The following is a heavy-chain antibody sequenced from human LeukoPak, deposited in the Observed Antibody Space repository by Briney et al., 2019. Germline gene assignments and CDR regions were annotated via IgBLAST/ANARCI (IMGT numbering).Heavy chain of an antibody. V-gene: IGHV1-2*02. J-gene: IGHJ3*02. Sequence: ASVKVSCKASGYTFTDYYMNWVRQAPGQGLEWMGWIHPNSGGTNYAQKFQGRVTMTRDTSTSTVYMELSSLRSEDTAVYYCARESDAFDIWGQGTMVTVSS. CDR1: GYTFTDYY. CDR3: ARESDAFDI. CDR2: IHPNSGGT.